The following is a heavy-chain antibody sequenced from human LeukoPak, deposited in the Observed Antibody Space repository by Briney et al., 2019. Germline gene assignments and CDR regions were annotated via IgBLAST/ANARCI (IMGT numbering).Heavy chain of an antibody. Sequence: GGSLRLSCAASGFTFSSYGMHWVRQAPGKGLEWVAFIRYDGSNKYYADSVKGRFTISRDNSKNTLYLQMNSLRAEDTAVYYCAKGSIAVAGTYWYFDLWGRGTLVTVSS. J-gene: IGHJ2*01. CDR1: GFTFSSYG. CDR2: IRYDGSNK. CDR3: AKGSIAVAGTYWYFDL. V-gene: IGHV3-30*02. D-gene: IGHD6-19*01.